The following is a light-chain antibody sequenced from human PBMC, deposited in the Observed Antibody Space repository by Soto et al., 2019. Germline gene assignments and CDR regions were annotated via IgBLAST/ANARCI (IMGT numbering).Light chain of an antibody. J-gene: IGKJ5*01. CDR2: GAS. Sequence: DIPMTQSPSSLSASVGDRVTITCRASQSISIYLNWYQLKPGKAPNLLMYGASYLKSGVPTRFSGSGSGTDFTLTISSLQAEDFAIFYCQQTYTTPEITFGQGTRLDIK. CDR1: QSISIY. CDR3: QQTYTTPEIT. V-gene: IGKV1-39*01.